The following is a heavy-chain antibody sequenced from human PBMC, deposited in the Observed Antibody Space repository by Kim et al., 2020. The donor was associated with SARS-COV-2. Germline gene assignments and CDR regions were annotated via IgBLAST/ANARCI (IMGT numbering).Heavy chain of an antibody. J-gene: IGHJ4*01. V-gene: IGHV4-39*02. D-gene: IGHD6-25*01. CDR3: GTPQRLAYSATDYYFD. Sequence: SETLSLTCTVSGGSISSSSYYWVWHRPRPGKGLEWIGCNYYSGSTYYYPSLRSRITVSVSTSQNPLSLKPSTATAAAAAVYSCGTPQRLAYSATDYYFD. CDR1: GGSISSSSYY. CDR2: NYYSGST.